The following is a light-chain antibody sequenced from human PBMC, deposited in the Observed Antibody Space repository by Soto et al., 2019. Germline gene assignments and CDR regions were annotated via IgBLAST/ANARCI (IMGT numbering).Light chain of an antibody. CDR1: QTISNN. V-gene: IGKV1-39*01. J-gene: IGKJ5*01. CDR3: QQSYSTPIT. CDR2: AAS. Sequence: DIQMPQTPSSLSASVGDRVTITCRASQTISNNLNWYQKKPGKAPKHLIYAASILQIVVPSRFSGGGAGTDFSLSISSLQPDDFATFYCQQSYSTPITFGQGTRLESK.